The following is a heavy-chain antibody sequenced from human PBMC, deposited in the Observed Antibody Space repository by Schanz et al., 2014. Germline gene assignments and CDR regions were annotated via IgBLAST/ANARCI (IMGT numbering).Heavy chain of an antibody. CDR3: ARDRGHGDLPGDI. J-gene: IGHJ3*02. D-gene: IGHD4-17*01. V-gene: IGHV4-34*02. CDR2: INQSGTT. CDR1: GGSFSSNY. Sequence: QVQLQQWGAGLLKPSETLSLTCAVYGGSFSSNYWSWIRQPPGKGLEWIGEINQSGTTNYNPSLKSRVTMSVDTSKNQISLNLSSATAADTAVYYCARDRGHGDLPGDIWGQGTMVTGSS.